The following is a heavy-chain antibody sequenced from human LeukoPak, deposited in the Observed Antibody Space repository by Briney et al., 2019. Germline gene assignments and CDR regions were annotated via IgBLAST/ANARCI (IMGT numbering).Heavy chain of an antibody. CDR2: ISGDGNSA. V-gene: IGHV3-74*01. CDR1: GFTFSSYW. Sequence: GRSLRLSCAASGFTFSSYWMHWVRQAPGKGLVWVSRISGDGNSARYADSVKGRFTISRANAKNTLYLQVNSLRAEDTAVYYCARVDGYYFDYWGQGTLVAVSS. D-gene: IGHD5-24*01. CDR3: ARVDGYYFDY. J-gene: IGHJ4*02.